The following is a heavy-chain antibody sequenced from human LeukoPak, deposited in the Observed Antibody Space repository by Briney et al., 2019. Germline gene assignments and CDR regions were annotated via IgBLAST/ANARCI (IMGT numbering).Heavy chain of an antibody. D-gene: IGHD3-9*01. J-gene: IGHJ5*02. CDR3: AREAYYDILTGYYNGGYNWFDP. CDR1: GFTFSSYS. Sequence: GGSLRLSCAAPGFTFSSYSMNWVRQAPGKGLEWDSSISSSSSYIYYADSVKGRFTISRDNAKNSLYLQMNSLRAEDTAVYYCAREAYYDILTGYYNGGYNWFDPWGQGTLVTVSS. CDR2: ISSSSSYI. V-gene: IGHV3-21*01.